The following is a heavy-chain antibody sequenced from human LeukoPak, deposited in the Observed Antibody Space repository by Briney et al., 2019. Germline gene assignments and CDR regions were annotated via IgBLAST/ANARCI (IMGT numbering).Heavy chain of an antibody. D-gene: IGHD2-2*01. V-gene: IGHV1-2*02. CDR3: ARERVPAALNWFDP. CDR1: GYTFTGYY. CDR2: INPNSGGT. Sequence: GASVTVSCKASGYTFTGYYMHWVRQAPGQGLEWMGWINPNSGGTNYAQKFQGRVTMTRDTSISTAYMELSRLRSDDTAVYYCARERVPAALNWFDPWGQGTLVTASS. J-gene: IGHJ5*02.